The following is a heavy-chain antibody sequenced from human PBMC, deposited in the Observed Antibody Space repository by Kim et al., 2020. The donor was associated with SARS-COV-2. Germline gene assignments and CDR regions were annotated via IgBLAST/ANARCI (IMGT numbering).Heavy chain of an antibody. V-gene: IGHV3-13*01. Sequence: GGSLRLSCAASGFTFSSHDMHWVRQATGKGLEWVSGIGADGDTYYLGSVRGRFTISRENAKNYLYLQMNSLTVGDTAVYYCVRDLSGSNYYYGMDVWGQGTTVTVSS. D-gene: IGHD1-26*01. CDR3: VRDLSGSNYYYGMDV. J-gene: IGHJ6*02. CDR1: GFTFSSHD. CDR2: IGADGDT.